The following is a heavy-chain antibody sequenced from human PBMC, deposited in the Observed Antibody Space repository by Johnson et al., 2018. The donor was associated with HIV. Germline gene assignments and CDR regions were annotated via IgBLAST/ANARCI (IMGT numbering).Heavy chain of an antibody. V-gene: IGHV3-30*03. CDR3: ARDRSSGWYGRVDAFDI. CDR2: ISYDGSNK. CDR1: GFIFSNYG. Sequence: QVQLVESGGGVVQPGRSLRLSCAASGFIFSNYGMHWVRQAPGKGLEWVAIISYDGSNKYYADSVKGRFTISRDNSKNTLYLQMNSLRAEDTAVYYCARDRSSGWYGRVDAFDIWGQGTMVTVSS. D-gene: IGHD6-19*01. J-gene: IGHJ3*02.